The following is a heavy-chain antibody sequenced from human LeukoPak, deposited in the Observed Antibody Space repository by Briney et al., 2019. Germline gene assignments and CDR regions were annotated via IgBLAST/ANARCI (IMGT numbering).Heavy chain of an antibody. D-gene: IGHD3-16*01. CDR2: ISAGNGNT. CDR3: ARDHLWGSSDAFDI. V-gene: IGHV1-3*01. CDR1: GYTFTSYA. Sequence: GASVKVSCKASGYTFTSYAIHWVRQAPGKRLEWMGWISAGNGNTKYSQNFQGRVTFISNTSATTAFMELSSLRSEDAAVYYCARDHLWGSSDAFDIWGQGTMVTVSS. J-gene: IGHJ3*02.